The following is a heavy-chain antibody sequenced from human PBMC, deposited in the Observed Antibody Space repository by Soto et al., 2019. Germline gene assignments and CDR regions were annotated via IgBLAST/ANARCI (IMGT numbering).Heavy chain of an antibody. V-gene: IGHV4-39*07. CDR2: IYSSENT. CDR1: GGFVSSSSYS. D-gene: IGHD3-22*01. J-gene: IGHJ4*02. Sequence: SETLSLTCSVSGGFVSSSSYSWGWIRQSPGKGLEWIGTIYSSENTYYNPSLLSRVTISVDTSKNEFSLRLSSVTAADTAVYYCARMNYYDTSGYPFDYWGQGMMVT. CDR3: ARMNYYDTSGYPFDY.